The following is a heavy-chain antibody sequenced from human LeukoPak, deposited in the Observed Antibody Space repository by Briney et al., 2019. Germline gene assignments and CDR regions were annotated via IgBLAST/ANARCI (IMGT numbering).Heavy chain of an antibody. CDR2: INPNGGGT. Sequence: ASVKVSCKTSGYTFTSYYMHWMRQAPGQGLEWVGMINPNGGGTSSAQKFQGRVTMTRDTSTSTVYMDLSSLRSEDTAVYYCARRGGIGYFDYWGQGTLVTVSS. V-gene: IGHV1-46*01. CDR3: ARRGGIGYFDY. J-gene: IGHJ4*02. D-gene: IGHD2-15*01. CDR1: GYTFTSYY.